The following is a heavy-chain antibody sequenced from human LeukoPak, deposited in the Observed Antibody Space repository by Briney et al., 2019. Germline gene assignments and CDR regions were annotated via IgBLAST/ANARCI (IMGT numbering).Heavy chain of an antibody. J-gene: IGHJ5*02. V-gene: IGHV1-58*02. D-gene: IGHD3-3*01. Sequence: GTSVKVSCKASGCIFTSSAMQWVRQARGQRLEGIGWIVVGSGNTNYAKKFQERVTITRDMSTSTAYMELSSLRSEDTAVYYCAADPNFWSGYYEETQFDPWGQGTLVTVSS. CDR1: GCIFTSSA. CDR3: AADPNFWSGYYEETQFDP. CDR2: IVVGSGNT.